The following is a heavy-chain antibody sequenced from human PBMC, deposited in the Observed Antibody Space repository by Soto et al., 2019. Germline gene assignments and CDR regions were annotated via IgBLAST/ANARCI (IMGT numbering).Heavy chain of an antibody. J-gene: IGHJ6*02. CDR3: ARQTYYYDSSGYYYDGMDV. CDR1: GGSISSGDYY. CDR2: IYYSGST. Sequence: PSETLSLTCTVSGGSISSGDYYWSWIRQPPGKGLEWIGYIYYSGSTYYNPSLKSRVTISVDTSKNQFSLKLSSVTAADTAVYYCARQTYYYDSSGYYYDGMDVWGQGTTVTVSS. D-gene: IGHD3-22*01. V-gene: IGHV4-30-4*01.